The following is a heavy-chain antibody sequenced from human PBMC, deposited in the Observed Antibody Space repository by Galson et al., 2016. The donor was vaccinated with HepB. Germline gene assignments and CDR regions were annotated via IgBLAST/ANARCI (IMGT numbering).Heavy chain of an antibody. V-gene: IGHV3-7*03. D-gene: IGHD1-14*01. CDR2: INQGGGEK. CDR3: ANHRG. Sequence: SLRLSCAASGFTLGDHWMHWVRQAPGKGLEWVANINQGGGEKYYVDSVKGRFTISRDNFKNSLYLQMNSLRADDTAVYYCANHRGWGQGTLVTVSS. CDR1: GFTLGDHW. J-gene: IGHJ4*02.